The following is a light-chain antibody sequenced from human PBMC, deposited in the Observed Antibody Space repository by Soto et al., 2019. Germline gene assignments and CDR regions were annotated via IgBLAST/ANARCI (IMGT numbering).Light chain of an antibody. CDR3: QQYNNWPPIT. Sequence: EIVMTQSPATLSVSPGERATLSCRASQSVGSKLAWYQQKPGQAPRLLIYGASTRATGIPARFSGSGSGTEFPLTISSLQSEDFAIYYCQQYNNWPPITFGQGTRLEIK. J-gene: IGKJ5*01. V-gene: IGKV3-15*01. CDR1: QSVGSK. CDR2: GAS.